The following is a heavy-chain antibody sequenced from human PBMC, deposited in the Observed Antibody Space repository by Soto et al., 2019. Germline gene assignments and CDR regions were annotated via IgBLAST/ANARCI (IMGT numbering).Heavy chain of an antibody. D-gene: IGHD3-9*01. Sequence: SETLSLTCTVSGDSMSSSNYHWGWIRQPPGKGLEWIGSIYYSGSTYYNPSLKSRVTISLDKSKSQFSLKLTSVTAADSAVYFCARLEGLATISYYFDFWGQGALVTVSS. J-gene: IGHJ4*02. V-gene: IGHV4-39*01. CDR1: GDSMSSSNYH. CDR3: ARLEGLATISYYFDF. CDR2: IYYSGST.